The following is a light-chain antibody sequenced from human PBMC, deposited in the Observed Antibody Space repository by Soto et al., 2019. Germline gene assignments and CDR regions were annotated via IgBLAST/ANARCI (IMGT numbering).Light chain of an antibody. J-gene: IGLJ1*01. V-gene: IGLV2-8*01. Sequence: QSVLTQPLSASGSPGQSVTISCTGTSSDVGGYNFFAWYQQHPGKAPKLMISEVSKRPSGVPDRFSGAKSGNAASLTVSGLQAEDEADYYCSSYAGINIFVFGTGTKVTVL. CDR3: SSYAGINIFV. CDR1: SSDVGGYNF. CDR2: EVS.